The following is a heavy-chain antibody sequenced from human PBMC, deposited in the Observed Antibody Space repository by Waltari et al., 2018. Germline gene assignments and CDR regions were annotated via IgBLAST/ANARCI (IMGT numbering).Heavy chain of an antibody. CDR2: INHSGST. V-gene: IGHV4-34*01. CDR3: ARAAYNWKLLRGAFDI. Sequence: QVQLQQWGAGLLKPSETLSLTCAVYGGSFSGYYWSWIRQPPGKGLEWIGEINHSGSTNYNPSLKNRVTISVDTAKNQFSLKLSSVTAADTAVYYCARAAYNWKLLRGAFDIWGQGTMVTVSS. J-gene: IGHJ3*02. D-gene: IGHD1-20*01. CDR1: GGSFSGYY.